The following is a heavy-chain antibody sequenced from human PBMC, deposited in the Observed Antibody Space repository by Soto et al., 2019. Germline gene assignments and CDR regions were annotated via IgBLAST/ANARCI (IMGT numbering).Heavy chain of an antibody. Sequence: SVKVSCKASVGIFCKSAINWVRQTPGQGLEWLGGFIPVYRTLNYAQKFQGRVTITADESTGTAYMTLSSLGSDYTAVYYCATGIIWISYFTVYHWGQGPRVTVSS. J-gene: IGHJ4*02. CDR3: ATGIIWISYFTVYH. V-gene: IGHV1-69*13. CDR2: FIPVYRTL. CDR1: VGIFCKSA. D-gene: IGHD3-3*01.